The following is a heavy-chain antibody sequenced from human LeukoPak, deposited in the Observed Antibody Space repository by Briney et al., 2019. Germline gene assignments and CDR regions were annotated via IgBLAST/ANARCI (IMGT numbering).Heavy chain of an antibody. CDR1: GFTFSSYA. CDR2: ISYDGSNK. V-gene: IGHV3-30-3*01. J-gene: IGHJ4*02. CDR3: ARDNLY. Sequence: GGSLRLSCAASGFTFSSYAMHWVRQAPGKGLEWVAVISYDGSNKYYADSVKGRFTISRDNSKNTLYLQMNSLRAEDTAVYYCARDNLYWGQGTLVTVSP.